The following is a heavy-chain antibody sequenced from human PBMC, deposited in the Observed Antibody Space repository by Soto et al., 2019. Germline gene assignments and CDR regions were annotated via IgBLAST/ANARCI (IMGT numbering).Heavy chain of an antibody. J-gene: IGHJ3*02. Sequence: QVQLQESGPGLVKPSQTLSLTCTVSGGSISSGGYYWSWIRQHPGKGLEWIGYIYYSGSTYYNPSLKSRVTISVDTSKHQFSLKLSSVTAADTAVYYSAITYGDPHDAFDIWGQGTMVTVSS. CDR2: IYYSGST. CDR1: GGSISSGGYY. D-gene: IGHD4-17*01. CDR3: AITYGDPHDAFDI. V-gene: IGHV4-31*03.